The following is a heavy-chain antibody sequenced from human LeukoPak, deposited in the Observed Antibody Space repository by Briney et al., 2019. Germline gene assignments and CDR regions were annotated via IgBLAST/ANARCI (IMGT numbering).Heavy chain of an antibody. Sequence: GGSLRLSCAASGFTFSSYSMNWVRQAPGKGLEWVSYISSSGSTIYYADSVKGRFTISRDNAKNSLYLQMNSLRAEDTAVYYCARDGYYDFWSGYSKYNWFDPWGQGTLVTVSS. J-gene: IGHJ5*02. CDR3: ARDGYYDFWSGYSKYNWFDP. CDR1: GFTFSSYS. V-gene: IGHV3-48*04. CDR2: ISSSGSTI. D-gene: IGHD3-3*01.